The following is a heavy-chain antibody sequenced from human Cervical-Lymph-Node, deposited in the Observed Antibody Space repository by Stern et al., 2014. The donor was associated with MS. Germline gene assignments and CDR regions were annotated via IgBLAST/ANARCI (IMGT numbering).Heavy chain of an antibody. J-gene: IGHJ3*02. CDR3: ARDPRVGYSGPKGAFDI. CDR1: GGSISSGSYY. CDR2: IYTSGST. D-gene: IGHD5-12*01. Sequence: QVQLQESGPGLVKPSQTLSLTCTVSGGSISSGSYYWSWIRQPAGKGLEWIGRIYTSGSTNYKPSLKSRVTISVDTSKNQVSLKLTSVTAADTAVYYCARDPRVGYSGPKGAFDIWGQGTMVTVSS. V-gene: IGHV4-61*02.